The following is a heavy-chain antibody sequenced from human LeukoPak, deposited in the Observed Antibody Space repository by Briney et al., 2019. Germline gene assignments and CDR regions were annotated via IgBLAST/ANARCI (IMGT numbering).Heavy chain of an antibody. D-gene: IGHD3-22*01. J-gene: IGHJ4*02. Sequence: GGSLRLSCAASGFTFSSYAMSWVRQAPGKGLERVSAISGSGGSTYYADSVKGRFTISRDNSKNTLYLQMNSLRAEDTAVYYCAKKNRPDYYDSSGPLDYWGQGTLVTVSS. CDR1: GFTFSSYA. CDR3: AKKNRPDYYDSSGPLDY. CDR2: ISGSGGST. V-gene: IGHV3-23*01.